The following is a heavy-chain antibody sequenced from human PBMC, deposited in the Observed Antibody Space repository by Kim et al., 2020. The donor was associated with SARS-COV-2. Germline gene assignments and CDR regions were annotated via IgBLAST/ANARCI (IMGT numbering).Heavy chain of an antibody. CDR1: GGSFSGYFLSGYH. Sequence: SETLSLTCAVYGGSFSGYFLSGYHWSWIRQPPGKGLEWIGEIKSGGRTNYNPSLKSRVTISVDTSTNQFSLRLSSVTAADTAVYYCARVKDDFWSDNYYYYGMDVWGQGTTVTVSS. V-gene: IGHV4-34*01. D-gene: IGHD3-3*01. J-gene: IGHJ6*02. CDR2: IKSGGRT. CDR3: ARVKDDFWSDNYYYYGMDV.